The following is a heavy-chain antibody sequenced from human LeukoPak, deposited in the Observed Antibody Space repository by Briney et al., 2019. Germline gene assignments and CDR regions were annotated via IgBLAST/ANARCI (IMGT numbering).Heavy chain of an antibody. CDR2: IRYDGNNG. D-gene: IGHD3-9*01. CDR1: GFTFSSHR. V-gene: IGHV3-30*02. J-gene: IGHJ4*02. CDR3: ARRMSLPGYYVVDY. Sequence: GGALRLCCRAPGFTFSSHRMHWVRRAPGKGLERDPFIRYDGNNGDYEESVRGRFTISIDKSKSQRSLQLNSLRADDTSLYYCARRMSLPGYYVVDYWDQGTLVTV.